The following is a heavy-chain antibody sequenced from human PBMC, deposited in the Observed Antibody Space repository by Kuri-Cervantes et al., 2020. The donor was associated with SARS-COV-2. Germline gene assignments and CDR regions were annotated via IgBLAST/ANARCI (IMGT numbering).Heavy chain of an antibody. Sequence: LSLTCTVSGYSISSGYYWGWIRQPPGKGLEWVSGISWNSGSIGYADSVKGRFTISRDNAKNSLYLQMNSLRAEDMALYYCAKEVGGTKHDAFDIWGQGTLVTVSS. J-gene: IGHJ3*02. D-gene: IGHD1-26*01. CDR2: ISWNSGSI. CDR1: GYSISSGYY. CDR3: AKEVGGTKHDAFDI. V-gene: IGHV3-9*03.